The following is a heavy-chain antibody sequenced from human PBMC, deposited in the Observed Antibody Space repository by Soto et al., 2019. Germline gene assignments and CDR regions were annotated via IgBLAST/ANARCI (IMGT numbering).Heavy chain of an antibody. J-gene: IGHJ6*02. CDR3: ARDQEVDDFWSGYQGYYYYYGMDV. V-gene: IGHV3-21*01. D-gene: IGHD3-3*01. Sequence: GGSLRLSCAASGFTFSSYSMDWVRQAPGKGLEWVSSISSSSSYIYYADSVKGRFTISRDNAKNSLYLQMNSLRAEDTAVYYCARDQEVDDFWSGYQGYYYYYGMDVWGQGTTVTVS. CDR1: GFTFSSYS. CDR2: ISSSSSYI.